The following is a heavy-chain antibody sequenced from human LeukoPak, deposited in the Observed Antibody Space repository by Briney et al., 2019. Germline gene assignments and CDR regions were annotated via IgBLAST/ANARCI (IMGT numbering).Heavy chain of an antibody. CDR3: ARSFRVQVWSDFDS. CDR1: GIIISSYW. V-gene: IGHV3-7*01. D-gene: IGHD5-18*01. Sequence: GGSLRLSCGASGIIISSYWMNWLRQAPGKGLERVANIKEDESEKHYVDSVKGRFTISRDNAKNSLYLQMNSLRAEDTAVYYCARSFRVQVWSDFDSWGQGTLITVSS. J-gene: IGHJ4*02. CDR2: IKEDESEK.